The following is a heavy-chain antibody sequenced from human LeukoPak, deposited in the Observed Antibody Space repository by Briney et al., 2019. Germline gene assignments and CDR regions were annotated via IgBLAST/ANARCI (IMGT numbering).Heavy chain of an antibody. Sequence: SQTLSLTCAISGDSVSSNSAAWNWIRQSPSRGLEWLGRTYYRSKWYNDYAVSVKSRITINPDTSKNQFSLQLNSVTPEDTAVYYCARARRYSYGYVSYYYYMVVWGKGTTVTVSS. CDR2: TYYRSKWYN. D-gene: IGHD5-18*01. CDR1: GDSVSSNSAA. J-gene: IGHJ6*03. V-gene: IGHV6-1*01. CDR3: ARARRYSYGYVSYYYYMVV.